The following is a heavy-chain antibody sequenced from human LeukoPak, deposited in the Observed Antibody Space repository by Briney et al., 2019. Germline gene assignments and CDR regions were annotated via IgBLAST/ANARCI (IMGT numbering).Heavy chain of an antibody. J-gene: IGHJ4*02. V-gene: IGHV3-48*01. Sequence: PGGSLRLSCAASGFTFSSYSMNWVRQAPGKGLEWVSYISSSSSTIYYAYSVKGRFTISRDNAKNSLYLQMNSLRAEDTAVYYCARDAYYDSSGHWGQGTLVTVSS. CDR2: ISSSSSTI. CDR1: GFTFSSYS. D-gene: IGHD3-22*01. CDR3: ARDAYYDSSGH.